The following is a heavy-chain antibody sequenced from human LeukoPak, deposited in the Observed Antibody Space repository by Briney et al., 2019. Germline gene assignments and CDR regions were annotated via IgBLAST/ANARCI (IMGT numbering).Heavy chain of an antibody. CDR2: INLNSGGT. CDR3: ARADRLHGGPYLIGP. V-gene: IGHV1-2*02. J-gene: IGHJ5*02. CDR1: GYSFTDYY. D-gene: IGHD2-21*01. Sequence: ASVKVSCKTSGYSFTDYYMHWVRQAPGQGLEWMGWINLNSGGTSSAQKFQGRVTMTRDTSITTVYMEVSWLTSDDTAIYYCARADRLHGGPYLIGPWGQGTLVTVSS.